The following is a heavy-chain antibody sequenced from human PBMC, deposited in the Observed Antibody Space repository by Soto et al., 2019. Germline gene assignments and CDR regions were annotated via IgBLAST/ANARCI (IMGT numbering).Heavy chain of an antibody. J-gene: IGHJ4*02. CDR1: GGSISSSSYY. Sequence: PSETLSLTCTVSGGSISSSSYYWGWIRQPPGKGLEWIGSIYYSGSTYYNPSLKSRVTISVDTSKNQFSLKLSSVTAADTAVYYCASSIPSFYGDYGLRWGQGTLVTVSS. V-gene: IGHV4-39*01. CDR2: IYYSGST. CDR3: ASSIPSFYGDYGLR. D-gene: IGHD4-17*01.